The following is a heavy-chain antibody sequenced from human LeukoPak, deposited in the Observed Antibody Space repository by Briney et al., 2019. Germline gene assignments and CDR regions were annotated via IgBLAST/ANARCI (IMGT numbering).Heavy chain of an antibody. J-gene: IGHJ5*02. D-gene: IGHD3-9*01. CDR1: GGTFSSYA. CDR3: ALEYYDILTGSFYWFDP. Sequence: GASVKVSCKASGGTFSSYAISWVRRAPGQGLEWMGGIIPIFGTANYAQKFQGRVTITTDESTSTAYMELSSLRSEDTAVYYCALEYYDILTGSFYWFDPWGQGTLVTVSS. CDR2: IIPIFGTA. V-gene: IGHV1-69*05.